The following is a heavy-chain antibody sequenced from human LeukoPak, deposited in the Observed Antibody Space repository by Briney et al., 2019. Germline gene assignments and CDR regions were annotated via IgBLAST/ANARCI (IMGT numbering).Heavy chain of an antibody. V-gene: IGHV4-30-2*01. J-gene: IGHJ4*02. Sequence: PSETLSLTCAVSGGSISSGGYSWSWIRQPPGKGLEWIGEINHSGSTNYNPSLKSRVTISVDTSKNQFSLKLSSVTAADTAVYYCARGAPRIGYCSSTSCSKGRLDRNYYFDYWGQGTLVTVSS. D-gene: IGHD2-2*01. CDR1: GGSISSGGYS. CDR2: INHSGST. CDR3: ARGAPRIGYCSSTSCSKGRLDRNYYFDY.